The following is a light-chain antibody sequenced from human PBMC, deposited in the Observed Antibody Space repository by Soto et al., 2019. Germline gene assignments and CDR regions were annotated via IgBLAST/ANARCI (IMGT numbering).Light chain of an antibody. J-gene: IGKJ4*01. V-gene: IGKV1-9*01. Sequence: DIQLTQSPSFLSASVGDRVTITCRASQGIRSYLTWYQQKSGKVPKLLIYAASTLQSGVPSRFSGSGSGTEFTLTISSLRPEDFATYYCQQLNSYPLTSGGGTKVEIK. CDR2: AAS. CDR3: QQLNSYPLT. CDR1: QGIRSY.